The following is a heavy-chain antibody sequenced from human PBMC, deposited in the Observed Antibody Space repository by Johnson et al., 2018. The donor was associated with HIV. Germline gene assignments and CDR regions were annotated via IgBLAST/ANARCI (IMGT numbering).Heavy chain of an antibody. CDR2: IKSKIDGGTT. D-gene: IGHD6-19*01. V-gene: IGHV3-15*01. CDR3: ATARNRLWSSSGWTGFWGFDI. J-gene: IGHJ3*02. CDR1: GFTFSNAW. Sequence: VQLVESGGGLVKPGGSLRLSCAASGFTFSNAWMSWVRQAPGNGLEWVGRIKSKIDGGTTDYAAPVKGRFTISRDDSKNTLSLEMNSLKIVDTAVYYCATARNRLWSSSGWTGFWGFDIWGQGTMVTVSS.